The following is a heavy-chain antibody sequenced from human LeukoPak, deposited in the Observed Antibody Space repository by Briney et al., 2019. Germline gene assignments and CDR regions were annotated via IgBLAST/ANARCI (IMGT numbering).Heavy chain of an antibody. CDR3: AREAVTFGGVIAAFDY. J-gene: IGHJ4*02. D-gene: IGHD3-16*02. CDR1: GGSISSYY. CDR2: IYYSGSS. Sequence: PPETLSLTCTVSGGSISSYYWSWIRQPPGKGLERIGCIYYSGSSNYNPSLQSRVTISVDTSKNQFSLKLSSVTAADTAVYYCAREAVTFGGVIAAFDYWGQGTLVTVSS. V-gene: IGHV4-59*01.